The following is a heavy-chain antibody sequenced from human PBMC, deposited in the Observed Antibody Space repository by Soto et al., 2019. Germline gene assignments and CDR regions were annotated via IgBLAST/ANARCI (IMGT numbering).Heavy chain of an antibody. CDR2: ISHNGST. Sequence: QVQLQESGPGLVKPSGTLSLTCAVSSGSISSSNCWSWVRQPPWKGREWIGEISHNGSTNYNPSLKRRVTISVYKSKNQFSLKLSSVTAADTAVYYCARAFGYSGSHYYYYYRVVWGKGTPVTVSS. CDR3: ARAFGYSGSHYYYYYRVV. V-gene: IGHV4-4*02. CDR1: SGSISSSNC. J-gene: IGHJ6*03. D-gene: IGHD1-26*01.